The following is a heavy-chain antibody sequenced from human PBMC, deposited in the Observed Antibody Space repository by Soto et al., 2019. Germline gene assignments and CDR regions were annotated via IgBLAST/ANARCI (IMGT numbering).Heavy chain of an antibody. Sequence: GESLKISCKGSGYSFTSYWIGWVRQMPGKGLEWMGIIYPGDSDTRYSPSFQGQVTISADKSISTAYLQWSSLKASDTAMYYCARRSSSWEGELHGMDVWGQGTTVTVSS. J-gene: IGHJ6*02. CDR1: GYSFTSYW. CDR2: IYPGDSDT. CDR3: ARRSSSWEGELHGMDV. V-gene: IGHV5-51*01. D-gene: IGHD6-13*01.